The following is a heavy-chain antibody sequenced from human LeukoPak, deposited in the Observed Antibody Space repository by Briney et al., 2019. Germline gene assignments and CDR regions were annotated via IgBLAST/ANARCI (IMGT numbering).Heavy chain of an antibody. CDR1: GGSISSSSYY. V-gene: IGHV4-39*07. CDR2: IYYSGST. J-gene: IGHJ4*02. Sequence: MPSETLSLTCTVSGGSISSSSYYWGWIRQPPGKGLEWIGSIYYSGSTYYNPSLKSRVTISVDTSKNQFSLKLSSVTAADTAVYYCARDGPHIVATIFDYWGQGTLVTVSS. CDR3: ARDGPHIVATIFDY. D-gene: IGHD5-12*01.